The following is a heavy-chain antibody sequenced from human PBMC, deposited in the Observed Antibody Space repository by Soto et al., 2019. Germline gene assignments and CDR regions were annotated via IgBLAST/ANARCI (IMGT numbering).Heavy chain of an antibody. J-gene: IGHJ4*02. D-gene: IGHD6-13*01. CDR3: ARRSDSSSWYVDY. CDR2: IYYSGST. CDR1: GGSISSSSYY. V-gene: IGHV4-39*01. Sequence: QLQLQESGPGLVKPSETLSLTCTVSGGSISSSSYYWGWIRQPPGKGLEWIGSIYYSGSTYYNPSLKSRVTISVDTSKNQFSLKLSSVTAADTAVYYCARRSDSSSWYVDYWGQGTLVTVSS.